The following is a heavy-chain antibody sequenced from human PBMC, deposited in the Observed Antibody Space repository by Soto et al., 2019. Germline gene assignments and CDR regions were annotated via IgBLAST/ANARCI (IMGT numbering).Heavy chain of an antibody. CDR2: IFYTGST. V-gene: IGHV4-28*01. CDR3: ATKPNSLYYFDY. CDR1: GYSISRSNW. J-gene: IGHJ4*02. D-gene: IGHD5-18*01. Sequence: PSETLSLTCAVSGYSISRSNWWGWIRQPPGKGLEWIGYIFYTGSTYYNPSLKSRVTMSVDTSNNQFSLTLNSVTAEDTAVYYCATKPNSLYYFDYWGQGTLVTVSS.